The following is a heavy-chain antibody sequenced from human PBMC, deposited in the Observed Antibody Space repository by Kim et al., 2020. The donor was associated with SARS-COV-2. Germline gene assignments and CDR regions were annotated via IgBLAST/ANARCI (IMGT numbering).Heavy chain of an antibody. CDR2: ILCDGSEK. V-gene: IGHV3-7*03. CDR3: VRGLENWFDP. J-gene: IGHJ5*02. CDR1: GFPFSSSW. Sequence: GGSLRLSCAASGFPFSSSWMQWVCQAPEKGLEWVADILCDGSEKYYVDSVKGRLTISRDNAKNSLFLQVNSLRAEDMTVYYCVRGLENWFDPWGQGALVTVSS.